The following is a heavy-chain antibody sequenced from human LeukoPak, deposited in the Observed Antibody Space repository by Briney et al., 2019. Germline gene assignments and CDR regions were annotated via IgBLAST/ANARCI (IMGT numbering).Heavy chain of an antibody. Sequence: PGGSLRLSCAASGFTFSSYGMHWVRQAPGKGLEWVAFIRYDGSNKYYADSVKGRFTISRDNSKNTLYLQMNSLRAVDTAVYYCVSGYDFYWGQGTLVTVSS. V-gene: IGHV3-30*02. CDR1: GFTFSSYG. D-gene: IGHD5-12*01. CDR2: IRYDGSNK. J-gene: IGHJ4*02. CDR3: VSGYDFY.